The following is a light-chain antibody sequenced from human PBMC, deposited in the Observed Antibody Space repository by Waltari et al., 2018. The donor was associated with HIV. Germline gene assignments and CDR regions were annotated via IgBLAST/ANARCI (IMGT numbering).Light chain of an antibody. CDR2: TNN. CDR3: AAWDDSLSGVV. CDR1: SSNIGSNT. Sequence: QSVLTQPPSASGTPGQRVTISCSGSSSNIGSNTVNWYQQLPGAAPKLLIYTNNQRPSGVPDRFSVSKSGTSASLAISGLQSEDEADYYCAAWDDSLSGVVFGGGTKLTVL. J-gene: IGLJ2*01. V-gene: IGLV1-44*01.